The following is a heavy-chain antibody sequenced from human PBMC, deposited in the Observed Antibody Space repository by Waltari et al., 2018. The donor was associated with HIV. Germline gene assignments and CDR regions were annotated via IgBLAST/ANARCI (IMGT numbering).Heavy chain of an antibody. D-gene: IGHD3-16*01. J-gene: IGHJ3*02. CDR1: GFTFSSYG. CDR3: VKERGPFNGFDI. CDR2: IWSDGYNK. Sequence: QVYLMESGGGVVQPGGSLKLSCAASGFTFSSYGMHWVRQAPGKGLEWWAVIWSDGYNKFYADSVRGRFTFSRDNSKYTLSLQMNSLRAEDTALYYCVKERGPFNGFDIWGQGTMVTVSS. V-gene: IGHV3-33*06.